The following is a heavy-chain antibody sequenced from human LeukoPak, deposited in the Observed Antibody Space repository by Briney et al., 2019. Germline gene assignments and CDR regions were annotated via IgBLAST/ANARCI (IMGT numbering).Heavy chain of an antibody. Sequence: ASVKVSCKASGYTLRSYGITWVRQAPGQGLEWMGWISAYNGNTKYPQKLQGRVTMTTDTSTSTAYMELRSLRSDDTAVYYCAREGGSSSDFDYWGQGTLVTVSS. CDR3: AREGGSSSDFDY. CDR2: ISAYNGNT. J-gene: IGHJ4*02. V-gene: IGHV1-18*01. CDR1: GYTLRSYG. D-gene: IGHD6-13*01.